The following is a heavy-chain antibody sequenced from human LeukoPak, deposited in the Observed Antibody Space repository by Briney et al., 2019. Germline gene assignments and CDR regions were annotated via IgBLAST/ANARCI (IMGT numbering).Heavy chain of an antibody. CDR3: ARPVEMATISGAFDI. J-gene: IGHJ3*02. CDR2: IIPIFGTA. Sequence: GASVTVSCTASGGTFSSYAISWVRQAPGQGLEWMGGIIPIFGTANYAQKFQGRVTITADESTSTAYMELSSLRSEDTAVYYCARPVEMATISGAFDIWGQGTMVTVSS. D-gene: IGHD5-24*01. CDR1: GGTFSSYA. V-gene: IGHV1-69*13.